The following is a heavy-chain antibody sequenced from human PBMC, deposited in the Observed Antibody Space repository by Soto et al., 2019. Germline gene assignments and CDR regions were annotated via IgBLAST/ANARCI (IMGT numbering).Heavy chain of an antibody. D-gene: IGHD3-3*01. J-gene: IGHJ4*02. V-gene: IGHV1-69*01. Sequence: QVQLVQSGAEVKKPGSSVKVSCKAPGGTFKNNGISWVRQAPGQGLEWMGGIIPAFGTTNYAQKFQGRLTITADDSTNTVYMELSSLRSEDTAVYYCARENGVAVGTILYYFDYWGQGTLVTVSS. CDR3: ARENGVAVGTILYYFDY. CDR2: IIPAFGTT. CDR1: GGTFKNNG.